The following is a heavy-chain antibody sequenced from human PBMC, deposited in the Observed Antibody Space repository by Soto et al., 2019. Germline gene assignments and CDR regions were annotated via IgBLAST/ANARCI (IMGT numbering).Heavy chain of an antibody. CDR2: IGPSGSGT. Sequence: GGSLRLSCAASGFTFSSHWMHWVRQAPGEGLAWVSHIGPSGSGTRDADSVQGRFTISRDNARNTLYLQMNSLRDEDTAVYYCTRDNNWSYDYWGQGILVTVS. V-gene: IGHV3-74*01. CDR1: GFTFSSHW. D-gene: IGHD1-1*01. CDR3: TRDNNWSYDY. J-gene: IGHJ4*02.